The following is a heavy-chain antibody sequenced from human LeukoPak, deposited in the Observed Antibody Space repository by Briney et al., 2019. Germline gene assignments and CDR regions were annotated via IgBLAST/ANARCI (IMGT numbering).Heavy chain of an antibody. J-gene: IGHJ4*02. V-gene: IGHV3-30-3*01. CDR2: ISYDGSNK. CDR3: ARDPYGSGSYSYFDY. CDR1: GFTFSSYA. D-gene: IGHD3-10*01. Sequence: GGSLRLSCAASGFTFSSYAMHWVRQAPGKGLEWVAVISYDGSNKYYADSVKGRFTISRDNSKNTLYLQMNSLRAEDTAVYYCARDPYGSGSYSYFDYWGQGTLVAVSS.